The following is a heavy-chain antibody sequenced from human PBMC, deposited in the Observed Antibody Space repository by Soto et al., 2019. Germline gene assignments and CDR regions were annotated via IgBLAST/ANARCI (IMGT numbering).Heavy chain of an antibody. D-gene: IGHD3-10*02. Sequence: EVQLVESGGGFVQPGGSLRLSCAASGFDFSNSWMHWVRQVPGKGLVWVSHINSDGSSTTYADSVKGRFTISRDNARTTVYLQLDSLRVEDTAVYYCARDMSYALAVWGQGTTVTVSS. CDR1: GFDFSNSW. V-gene: IGHV3-74*03. CDR3: ARDMSYALAV. J-gene: IGHJ6*02. CDR2: INSDGSST.